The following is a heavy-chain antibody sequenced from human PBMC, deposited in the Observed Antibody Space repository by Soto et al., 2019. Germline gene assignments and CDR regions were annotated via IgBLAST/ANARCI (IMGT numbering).Heavy chain of an antibody. V-gene: IGHV3-9*01. J-gene: IGHJ2*01. Sequence: GGSLGLSCAASGFTFSSYGMHWVRQAPGKGLGWVSGISWNGGIIGYADSEKGRFIVSRDNAKKFMYLQMNGLRAEDTALYYCAKGTYGDYDSWFFDLWGRGTLVTVSS. CDR3: AKGTYGDYDSWFFDL. CDR1: GFTFSSYG. CDR2: ISWNGGII. D-gene: IGHD4-17*01.